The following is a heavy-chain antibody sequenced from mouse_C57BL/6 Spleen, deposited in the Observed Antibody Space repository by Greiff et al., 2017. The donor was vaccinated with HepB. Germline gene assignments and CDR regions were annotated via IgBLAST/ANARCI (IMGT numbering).Heavy chain of an antibody. J-gene: IGHJ3*01. CDR1: GFNIKDDY. V-gene: IGHV14-4*01. D-gene: IGHD1-1*01. CDR3: TTSIGTNFAY. Sequence: EVQLQQSGAELVRPGASVKLSCTASGFNIKDDYMHWVKQRPEPGLEWIGWIDPENGDTESASKFQGKATITADTSSNTAYLQLSSLTAEDTAVYYCTTSIGTNFAYWGQGTLVTVSA. CDR2: IDPENGDT.